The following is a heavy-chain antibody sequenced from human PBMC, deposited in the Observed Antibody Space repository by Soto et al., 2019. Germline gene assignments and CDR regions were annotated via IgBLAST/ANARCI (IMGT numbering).Heavy chain of an antibody. D-gene: IGHD2-2*01. Sequence: QVQLQESGPGLVKPSQTLSLSCIVSGGSISSGGYYWSWIRQYPGKGLEWIGYIYYSGSTYYNPSLRGRVTISVDTSMNQFSLKLNSVNAADTAVYYCARVGCSSTSCYHFDPWGQGTLVSVSS. CDR2: IYYSGST. J-gene: IGHJ5*02. CDR3: ARVGCSSTSCYHFDP. V-gene: IGHV4-31*03. CDR1: GGSISSGGYY.